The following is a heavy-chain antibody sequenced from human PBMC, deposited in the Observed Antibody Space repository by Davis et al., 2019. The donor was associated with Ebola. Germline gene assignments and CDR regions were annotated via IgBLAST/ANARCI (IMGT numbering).Heavy chain of an antibody. CDR1: GYTFTSHD. J-gene: IGHJ4*02. D-gene: IGHD6-13*01. Sequence: ASVKVSCKASGYTFTSHDTNWARHALGQGLQWMGRMNPHNGDTNYAQKLQGRVTMTTGTSTSTAYMELRSLRSDDTAVYYCARDLGSSWYAYWGQGTLVTVSS. V-gene: IGHV1-18*04. CDR2: MNPHNGDT. CDR3: ARDLGSSWYAY.